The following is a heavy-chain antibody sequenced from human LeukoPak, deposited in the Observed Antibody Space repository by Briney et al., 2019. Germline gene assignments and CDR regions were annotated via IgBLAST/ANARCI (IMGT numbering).Heavy chain of an antibody. D-gene: IGHD2-2*02. CDR3: TRENTAFDI. Sequence: AAPVKVSCKASGFTFTSYYMHWVRQAPEQGLEWMGMFNPVDGGTLYAQKFQGRLTMTRDMSTSTLYMELSSLRSDDTAVYYCTRENTAFDIWGQGTMVTVSS. V-gene: IGHV1-46*01. CDR2: FNPVDGGT. CDR1: GFTFTSYY. J-gene: IGHJ3*02.